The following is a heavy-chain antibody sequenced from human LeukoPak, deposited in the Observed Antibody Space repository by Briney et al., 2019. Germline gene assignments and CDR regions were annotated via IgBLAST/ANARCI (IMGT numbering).Heavy chain of an antibody. CDR2: INPEGTSR. CDR3: AREGGPWFGELLPEGH. D-gene: IGHD3-10*01. J-gene: IGHJ4*02. Sequence: GGSLRLSCAASGFTFSGYWMHWVRQAPGKGLAWVSRINPEGTSRSYADSVKGRFTISRDNAKNTVYLQMSSLRAEDTAVYYCAREGGPWFGELLPEGHWGQGALVTVSS. V-gene: IGHV3-74*01. CDR1: GFTFSGYW.